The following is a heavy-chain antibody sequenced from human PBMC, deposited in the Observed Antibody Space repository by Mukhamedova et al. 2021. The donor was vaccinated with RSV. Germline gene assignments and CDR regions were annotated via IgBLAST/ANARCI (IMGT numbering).Heavy chain of an antibody. J-gene: IGHJ4*02. Sequence: IRQHPGKGLEWIGYIYYSGSTYYNPSLKSRVTISVDTSKNQFSLKLSSVTAADTAVYYCARARLGTAPDFDYWGQGTLVTVSS. CDR2: IYYSGST. CDR3: ARARLGTAPDFDY. D-gene: IGHD6-25*01. V-gene: IGHV4-31*02.